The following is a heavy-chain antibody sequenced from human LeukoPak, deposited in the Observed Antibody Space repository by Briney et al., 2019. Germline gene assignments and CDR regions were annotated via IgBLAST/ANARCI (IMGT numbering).Heavy chain of an antibody. V-gene: IGHV4-61*01. J-gene: IGHJ4*02. Sequence: SETLSLTCTVSGGSVSSGSYYWSWIRQPPGKGLDWIGYIYYSGSTNYNPSLKSRVTISVDTSKNQFSLKLSSVTAADTAVYYCAREYDILTGYTGGFDYWGQGTLVTVSS. CDR2: IYYSGST. CDR3: AREYDILTGYTGGFDY. D-gene: IGHD3-9*01. CDR1: GGSVSSGSYY.